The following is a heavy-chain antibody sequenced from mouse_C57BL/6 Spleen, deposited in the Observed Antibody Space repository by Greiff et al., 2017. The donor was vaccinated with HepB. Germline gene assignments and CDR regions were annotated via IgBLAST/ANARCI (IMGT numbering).Heavy chain of an antibody. CDR3: ASPYYYGSSLFAY. Sequence: EVQLQQSGPELVKPGASVKISCKASGYTFTDYYMNWVKQSHGKSLEWIGDINPKNGGTSYNQKFKGKATLPVDKSSSTAYMELRSLTSEDSAVYYCASPYYYGSSLFAYWGQGTLVTVSA. V-gene: IGHV1-26*01. D-gene: IGHD1-1*01. J-gene: IGHJ3*01. CDR1: GYTFTDYY. CDR2: INPKNGGT.